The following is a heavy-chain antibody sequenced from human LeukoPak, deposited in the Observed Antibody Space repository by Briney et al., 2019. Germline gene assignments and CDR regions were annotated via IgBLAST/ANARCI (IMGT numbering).Heavy chain of an antibody. CDR1: SITFTKAW. D-gene: IGHD3-10*01. CDR2: ITGSGDNT. V-gene: IGHV3-23*01. CDR3: AKAAPRDFDL. Sequence: GGSLRLSCAASSITFTKAWMNWVRQVPGKGLEWVSSITGSGDNTFYSDSVKGRFTISRDNSKNTLYLQMNSLRAEDTAVYYCAKAAPRDFDLWGRGILVTVSS. J-gene: IGHJ2*01.